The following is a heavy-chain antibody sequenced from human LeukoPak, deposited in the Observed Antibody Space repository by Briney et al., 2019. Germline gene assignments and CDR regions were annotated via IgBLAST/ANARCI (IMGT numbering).Heavy chain of an antibody. J-gene: IGHJ4*02. D-gene: IGHD2-21*02. CDR2: INPNSGAT. CDR1: GYAFTDYY. Sequence: ASVKVSCKASGYAFTDYYMYWVRQAPGQGLEWMGLINPNSGATNYAQKFQGRATMSRDTSISTAYMELSSLISDDTAVYYCARGHAVTASFDFWGQGALVTVSS. CDR3: ARGHAVTASFDF. V-gene: IGHV1-2*02.